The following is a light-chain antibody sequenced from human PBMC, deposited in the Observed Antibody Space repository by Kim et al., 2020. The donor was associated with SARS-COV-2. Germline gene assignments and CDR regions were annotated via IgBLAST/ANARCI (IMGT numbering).Light chain of an antibody. CDR3: QVWDSRSDSYV. J-gene: IGLJ1*01. Sequence: KTGRITCWGKTIGSKRLHCYQRXPGQAPLLVFYYDSDRPSGSPERFSGSNSGNTATLTISRVEAGDXADYYCQVWDSRSDSYVFGTGTKVTVL. CDR1: TIGSKR. CDR2: YDS. V-gene: IGLV3-21*04.